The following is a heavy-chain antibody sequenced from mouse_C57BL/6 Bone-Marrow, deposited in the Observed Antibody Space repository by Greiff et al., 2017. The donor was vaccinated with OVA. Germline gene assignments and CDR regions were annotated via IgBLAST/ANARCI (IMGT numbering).Heavy chain of an antibody. CDR1: SYAFSSSW. Sequence: VQLQQSGPELVKPGASVQISCKASSYAFSSSWMNWVKQRPGKGLEWIGRIYPGDGDTNYNGKFKGKATLTADKSSSAAYMQLSSLTSEDSAVYFCASYDYDKLPWFASWGQGALVTVSA. CDR3: ASYDYDKLPWFAS. J-gene: IGHJ3*01. CDR2: IYPGDGDT. V-gene: IGHV1-82*01. D-gene: IGHD2-4*01.